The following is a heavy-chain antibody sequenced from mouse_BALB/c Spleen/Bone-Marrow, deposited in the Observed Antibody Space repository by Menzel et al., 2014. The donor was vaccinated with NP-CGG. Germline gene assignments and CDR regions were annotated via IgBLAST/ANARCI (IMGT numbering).Heavy chain of an antibody. V-gene: IGHV2-9*02. CDR3: ASNPYFDY. J-gene: IGHJ2*01. CDR1: GFSLTSYG. CDR2: IWAGGST. Sequence: VKLMESGPGLVAPSQSLSITCTVSGFSLTSYGVHWVRQPPGKGPEWLGVIWAGGSTNYNSALMSRLSISKDNSKSQVFLKMNSLQTDDTAMYYCASNPYFDYWGQGTTLTVSS. D-gene: IGHD6-1*01.